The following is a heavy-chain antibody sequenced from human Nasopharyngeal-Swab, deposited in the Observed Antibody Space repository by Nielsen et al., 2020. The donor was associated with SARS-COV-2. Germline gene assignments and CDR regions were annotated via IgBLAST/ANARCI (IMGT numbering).Heavy chain of an antibody. CDR2: ISGSGGST. V-gene: IGHV3-23*01. J-gene: IGHJ4*02. Sequence: GESLKISCAASGFTFSSYAMSWVRQAPGKGLEWVSAISGSGGSTYYADSVKGRFTISRDNSKNTLYLQMNSLRAEDTAVYYCARLKWEPTPFFDYWGQGTLVTVSS. CDR1: GFTFSSYA. CDR3: ARLKWEPTPFFDY. D-gene: IGHD1-26*01.